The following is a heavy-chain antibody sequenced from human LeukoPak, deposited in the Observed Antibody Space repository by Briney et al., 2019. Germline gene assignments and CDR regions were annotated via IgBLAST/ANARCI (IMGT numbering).Heavy chain of an antibody. Sequence: GGSLRLSCAASGFTFSSYAMSWVRQAPGKGLEWVSAISGSGGSTYYADSVKGRFTISRDNSKNTLYLQMNSLRAEDTAVYYCAQGGVVPAFYYYYGMDVWGQGTTVTVSS. CDR1: GFTFSSYA. D-gene: IGHD2-2*01. CDR3: AQGGVVPAFYYYYGMDV. V-gene: IGHV3-23*01. J-gene: IGHJ6*02. CDR2: ISGSGGST.